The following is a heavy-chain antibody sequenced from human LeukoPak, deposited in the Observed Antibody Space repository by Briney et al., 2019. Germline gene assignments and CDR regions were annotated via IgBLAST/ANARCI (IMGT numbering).Heavy chain of an antibody. CDR2: ISAYNGNT. J-gene: IGHJ6*03. Sequence: ASVKVSCKASGYTFTSYGISWVRQAPGQGLEWMGWISAYNGNTNYAQKLQGRVTMTTDTSTSTAYMELRSLRSDDTAVYYCARRYNWNYGYYYYYMDVWGKGTTVTVSS. CDR3: ARRYNWNYGYYYYYMDV. D-gene: IGHD1-7*01. V-gene: IGHV1-18*01. CDR1: GYTFTSYG.